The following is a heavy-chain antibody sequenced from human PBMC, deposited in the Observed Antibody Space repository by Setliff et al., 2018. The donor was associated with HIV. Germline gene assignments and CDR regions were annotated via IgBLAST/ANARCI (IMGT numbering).Heavy chain of an antibody. J-gene: IGHJ4*02. CDR2: IIPLYGTS. Sequence: SVKVSCKASGDTFSNSAIYWVRQAPGQGLEWMGGIIPLYGTSKYAQKFQGRVAITTDELMTTAYMELTSLRSEDTAVYFCASASGYCRSGVCYIGVHKTPDKYYCDSWGQGMLVTVSS. CDR1: GDTFSNSA. D-gene: IGHD2-8*01. V-gene: IGHV1-69*05. CDR3: ASASGYCRSGVCYIGVHKTPDKYYCDS.